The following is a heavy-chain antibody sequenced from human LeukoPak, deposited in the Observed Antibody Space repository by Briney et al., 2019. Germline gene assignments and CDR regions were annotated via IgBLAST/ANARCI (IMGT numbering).Heavy chain of an antibody. D-gene: IGHD2-15*01. J-gene: IGHJ6*03. Sequence: TSETLSLTCTVSGGSISSSNYYWGWLRQPPGRGLEWIGSIYYSGSTYYNPSPKSRVTISVDKSKTQFSLKLSSVTAADTAVYYCARRGGVVVVAAPYYMDVWGKGTTVTVSS. CDR3: ARRGGVVVVAAPYYMDV. CDR1: GGSISSSNYY. CDR2: IYYSGST. V-gene: IGHV4-39*07.